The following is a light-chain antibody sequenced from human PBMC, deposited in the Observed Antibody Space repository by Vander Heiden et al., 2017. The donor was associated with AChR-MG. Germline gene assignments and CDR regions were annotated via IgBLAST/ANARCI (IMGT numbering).Light chain of an antibody. CDR1: KLGDKY. Sequence: SYELTSLSSVSVSLRQTAGVACSGDKLGDKYVSWYRQKPGQSPVLVIHQDEKRPSGIPERFSDSRSGNTATLTISGTQAVDEADYYCQVWDSITAVVFGGGTKLTVL. CDR3: QVWDSITAVV. V-gene: IGLV3-1*01. CDR2: QDE. J-gene: IGLJ2*01.